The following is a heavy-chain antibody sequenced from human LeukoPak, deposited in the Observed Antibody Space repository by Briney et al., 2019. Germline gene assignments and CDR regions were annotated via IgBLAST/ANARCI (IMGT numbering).Heavy chain of an antibody. CDR2: IYTSGST. CDR1: GVSIKANSDY. CDR3: AGVGAKYFDY. V-gene: IGHV4-4*07. J-gene: IGHJ4*02. Sequence: SETLSLTCNVSGVSIKANSDYWSWIRQPAGKGLEWIGRIYTSGSTNYNPSLKSRVTMSVDTSKNQFSLKLSSVTAADTAVYYCAGVGAKYFDYWGQGTLVTVSS. D-gene: IGHD1-26*01.